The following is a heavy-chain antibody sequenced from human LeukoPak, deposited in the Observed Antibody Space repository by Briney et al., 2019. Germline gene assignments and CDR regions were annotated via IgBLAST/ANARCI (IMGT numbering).Heavy chain of an antibody. CDR3: ARGIGYGDYGGGWFDP. J-gene: IGHJ5*02. CDR2: IYYSGSA. CDR1: GGSINSGGSS. Sequence: PSQTLSLTCAVSGGSINSGGSSWSWIRQPPGKGLEWIGYIYYSGSAYYNPSLESRVTISVDTSKNQFSLKLSSVTAADTAVYYCARGIGYGDYGGGWFDPWGQGTLVTVSS. V-gene: IGHV4-30-4*07. D-gene: IGHD4-17*01.